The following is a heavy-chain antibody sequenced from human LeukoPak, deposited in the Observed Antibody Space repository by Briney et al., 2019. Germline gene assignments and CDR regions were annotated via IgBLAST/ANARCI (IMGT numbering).Heavy chain of an antibody. V-gene: IGHV4-59*01. Sequence: SETLSLTCTVSGGSISSYYWSWIRQPPGKGLGWIGYIYYSGSTNYNPSLKSRVTISVDTSKNQFSLKLSSVTAADTAVYYCARDSGYYDFWSGYFPLYYYGMDVWGQGTTVTVSS. J-gene: IGHJ6*02. D-gene: IGHD3-3*01. CDR1: GGSISSYY. CDR2: IYYSGST. CDR3: ARDSGYYDFWSGYFPLYYYGMDV.